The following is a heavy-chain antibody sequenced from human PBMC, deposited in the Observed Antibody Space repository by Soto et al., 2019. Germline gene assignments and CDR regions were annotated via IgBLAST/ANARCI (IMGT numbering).Heavy chain of an antibody. D-gene: IGHD3-3*01. Sequence: SETLSLTCTVSGGSISSGDYYWSWIRQPPGKGLEWIGYIFYSGSTYYNPSLKSRVTISVDTSKNRFSLKLTSVTAADTAVYYCARGRFLEWLLSGWFDPWGQGTLVTVSS. J-gene: IGHJ5*02. CDR2: IFYSGST. CDR3: ARGRFLEWLLSGWFDP. CDR1: GGSISSGDYY. V-gene: IGHV4-30-4*01.